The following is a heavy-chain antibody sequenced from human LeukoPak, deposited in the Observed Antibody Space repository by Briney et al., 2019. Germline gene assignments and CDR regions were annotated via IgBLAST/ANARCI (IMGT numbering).Heavy chain of an antibody. D-gene: IGHD2-2*01. J-gene: IGHJ6*04. Sequence: GGSLRLSCAASGFTFSSYSMNWVRQAPGKGLEWASYISSSSNTIYYADSVKGRFTISRDNSKNTLYLQMNSLRAEDTAVYYCAREIVVVPAMDVWGKGTTVTVSS. CDR2: ISSSSNTI. V-gene: IGHV3-48*01. CDR3: AREIVVVPAMDV. CDR1: GFTFSSYS.